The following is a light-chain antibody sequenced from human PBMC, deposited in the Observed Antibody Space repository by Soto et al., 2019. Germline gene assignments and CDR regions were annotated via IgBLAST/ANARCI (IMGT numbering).Light chain of an antibody. V-gene: IGKV3-15*01. CDR1: QTISGT. CDR2: GAS. Sequence: EIVMTQSAATLSVSPGGRATLSFSASQTISGTLAWYQQKPGQAPRLLIHGASTRAPGFPARFSGSGSGTDFTLTISSLQSEDFAVYYCQQYDNWPWTFGQGTKVDIK. J-gene: IGKJ1*01. CDR3: QQYDNWPWT.